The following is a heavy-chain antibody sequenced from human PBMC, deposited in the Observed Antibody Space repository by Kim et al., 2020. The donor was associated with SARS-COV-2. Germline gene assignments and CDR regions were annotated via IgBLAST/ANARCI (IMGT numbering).Heavy chain of an antibody. V-gene: IGHV3-23*03. CDR3: AKDQRVSWFDP. Sequence: GGSLRLSCAASGFTFSSYAMSWVRQAPGKGLEWVSVIYSGGSSTYYADSVKGRFTISRDNSKNTLYLQMNSLRAEDTAVYYCAKDQRVSWFDPWGQGTLGTVAS. CDR1: GFTFSSYA. CDR2: IYSGGSST. J-gene: IGHJ5*02.